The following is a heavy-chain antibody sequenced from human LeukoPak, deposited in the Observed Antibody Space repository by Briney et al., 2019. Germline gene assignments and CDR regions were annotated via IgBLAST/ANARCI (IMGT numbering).Heavy chain of an antibody. CDR2: ISWNSGSI. J-gene: IGHJ3*02. V-gene: IGHV3-9*01. CDR3: AKVRLRLGELSSDAFDI. D-gene: IGHD3-16*02. CDR1: GFTFSSYA. Sequence: GGSLRLSCAASGFTFSSYAMTWVRQAPGKGLEWVSGISWNSGSIGYADSVKGRFTISRDNAKNSLYLQMNSLRAEDTALYYCAKVRLRLGELSSDAFDIWGQGTMVTVSS.